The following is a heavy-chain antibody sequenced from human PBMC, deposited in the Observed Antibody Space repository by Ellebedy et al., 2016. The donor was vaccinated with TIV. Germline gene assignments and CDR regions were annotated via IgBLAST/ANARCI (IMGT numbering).Heavy chain of an antibody. J-gene: IGHJ4*02. D-gene: IGHD3-10*01. CDR1: GFTFSSYA. Sequence: GESLKISCAASGFTFSSYAMSWVRQAPGKGLEWVSAISGSGGSTYYADSVKGRFTISRDNSKNTLYLQMNSLRAEDTAVYYCAKEGRLLWFGRPQYYFDYWGQGTLVTVSS. CDR3: AKEGRLLWFGRPQYYFDY. CDR2: ISGSGGST. V-gene: IGHV3-23*01.